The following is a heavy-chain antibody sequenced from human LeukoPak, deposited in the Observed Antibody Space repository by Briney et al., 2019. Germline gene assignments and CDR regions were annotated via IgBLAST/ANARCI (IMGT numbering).Heavy chain of an antibody. CDR1: GFTFSSYW. CDR2: IKQDGSEK. CDR3: ARDMLVTTYYYYGMDV. D-gene: IGHD3-9*01. V-gene: IGHV3-7*03. J-gene: IGHJ6*04. Sequence: GGSLRLSCAASGFTFSSYWMSWVRQAPGKGLEWVANIKQDGSEKYYVDSVKGRFTISRDNAKNSLYLQMNSLRAEDTAVYYCARDMLVTTYYYYGMDVWGKGTTVTVSS.